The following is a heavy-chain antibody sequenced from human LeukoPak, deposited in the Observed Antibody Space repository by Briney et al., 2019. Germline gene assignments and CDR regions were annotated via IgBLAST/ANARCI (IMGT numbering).Heavy chain of an antibody. J-gene: IGHJ5*02. V-gene: IGHV4-31*03. D-gene: IGHD5-18*01. Sequence: SETLSLTCTVSGGSISSGGYYWSWIRQHPGKGLEWIGYIYYSGSTYYNPSLKSRVTLSVDTSKNQFSLKLSSVTAADTAVYYCARDEGGYSYGSLNWFDPWGQGTMVSVSS. CDR2: IYYSGST. CDR3: ARDEGGYSYGSLNWFDP. CDR1: GGSISSGGYY.